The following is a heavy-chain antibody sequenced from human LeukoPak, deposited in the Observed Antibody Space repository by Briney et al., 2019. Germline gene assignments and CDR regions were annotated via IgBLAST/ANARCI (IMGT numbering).Heavy chain of an antibody. CDR2: ISGSGGST. J-gene: IGHJ4*02. Sequence: GGSLRLSCAASGFTFSSYAMSWVRQAPGKGLEWVSAISGSGGSTYYADSVKGRFTISRDNSKNTLYLQMNSLRAEDTAVYYCAKVQELSGLRLGELSFDYWGQGTLVTVSS. D-gene: IGHD3-16*02. CDR1: GFTFSSYA. V-gene: IGHV3-23*01. CDR3: AKVQELSGLRLGELSFDY.